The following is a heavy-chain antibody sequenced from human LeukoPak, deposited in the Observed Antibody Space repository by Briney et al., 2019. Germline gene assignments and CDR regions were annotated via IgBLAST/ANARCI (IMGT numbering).Heavy chain of an antibody. J-gene: IGHJ4*02. CDR3: AVRGCYDSGDY. D-gene: IGHD2-2*01. CDR1: GGSFSGYY. Sequence: PSETLSLTCAVYGGSFSGYYWSWIRQPPGKGLEWIGEINHSGSTNYNPSLKSRVTISVDTSKNQFSLKLSSVTAADTAVYYCAVRGCYDSGDYWGQGTLVTVSS. CDR2: INHSGST. V-gene: IGHV4-34*01.